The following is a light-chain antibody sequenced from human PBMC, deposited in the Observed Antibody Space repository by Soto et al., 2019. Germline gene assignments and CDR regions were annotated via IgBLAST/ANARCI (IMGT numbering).Light chain of an antibody. CDR2: GAS. CDR3: QEDGRPPPKDT. CDR1: QSVSSSY. V-gene: IGKV3-20*01. J-gene: IGKJ2*01. Sequence: EIVLTQSPGTLSLSPGERATLSCRASQSVSSSYLAWYQQKPGQAPRLLIYGASSRATGIPDRFSGSGSGTGCHLPISKPEAEDFSLYYYQEDGRPPPKDTFGQGTKLEIK.